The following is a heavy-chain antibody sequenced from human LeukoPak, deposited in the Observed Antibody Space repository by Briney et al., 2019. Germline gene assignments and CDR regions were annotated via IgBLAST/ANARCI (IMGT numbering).Heavy chain of an antibody. Sequence: SETLSLTCTVSGGSISSYYWSWIRQPAGKGLEWIGRIYISGSTNYNPSLKSRVTMSVDTSKNQFSLKLSSVTAADAAVYYCARDMVRGVINWFDPWGQGALVTVSS. CDR3: ARDMVRGVINWFDP. CDR2: IYISGST. CDR1: GGSISSYY. V-gene: IGHV4-4*07. D-gene: IGHD3-10*01. J-gene: IGHJ5*02.